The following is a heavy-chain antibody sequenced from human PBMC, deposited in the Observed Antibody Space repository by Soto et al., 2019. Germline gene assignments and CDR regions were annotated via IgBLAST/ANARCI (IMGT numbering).Heavy chain of an antibody. D-gene: IGHD6-6*01. J-gene: IGHJ4*02. V-gene: IGHV4-4*02. Sequence: SXTLSLTCAVSGGSIRSSNWWSWVRQPPGKGLEWIGEIYHSGTTYYNPSLKSRLTMSVDTSKNHFSLNLSSVTAADTAVYYCARRTGSSTYYFDYCGQGALVTVSS. CDR3: ARRTGSSTYYFDY. CDR2: IYHSGTT. CDR1: GGSIRSSNW.